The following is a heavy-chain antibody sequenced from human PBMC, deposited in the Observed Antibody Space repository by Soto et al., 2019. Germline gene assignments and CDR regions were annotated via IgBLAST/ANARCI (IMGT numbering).Heavy chain of an antibody. CDR2: IYPGDSDT. CDR3: ARLGRVVVPAAMWGAYYYYYMDV. J-gene: IGHJ6*03. Sequence: GESLKISCKGSGYSFTSYWIGWVRQMPGKGLEWMGIIYPGDSDTRYSPSFQGQVTISADKSISTAYLQWSSLKASDTAMYYCARLGRVVVPAAMWGAYYYYYMDVWGKGTTVTVSS. V-gene: IGHV5-51*01. D-gene: IGHD2-2*01. CDR1: GYSFTSYW.